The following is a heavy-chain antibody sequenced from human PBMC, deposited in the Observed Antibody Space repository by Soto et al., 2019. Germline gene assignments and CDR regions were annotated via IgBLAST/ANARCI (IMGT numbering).Heavy chain of an antibody. D-gene: IGHD5-12*01. CDR1: GFTFSDYY. CDR3: ARGRRDGYNHYWYFDL. V-gene: IGHV3-11*06. CDR2: ISSSSSYT. Sequence: ESGGGLVKPGGSLRLSCAASGFTFSDYYMSWIRQAPGKGLEWVSYISSSSSYTNYADSVKGRFTISRDNAKNSLYLQMNSLRAEDTAVYYCARGRRDGYNHYWYFDLWGRGTLVTVSS. J-gene: IGHJ2*01.